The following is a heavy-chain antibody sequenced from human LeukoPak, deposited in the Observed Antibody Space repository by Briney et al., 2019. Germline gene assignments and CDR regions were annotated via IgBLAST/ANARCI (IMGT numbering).Heavy chain of an antibody. V-gene: IGHV1-18*01. D-gene: IGHD3-10*01. CDR1: GYTFTSSG. Sequence: ASVKVSCKASGYTFTSSGISRVRQTPGQGLEWMGWISAYNGNTNYAQKLQGSVTMTTDTSTSTAYMELRSLRSDDTAVYYCARGGPSYGSGSDAFDIWGQGTMVTVSS. CDR2: ISAYNGNT. J-gene: IGHJ3*02. CDR3: ARGGPSYGSGSDAFDI.